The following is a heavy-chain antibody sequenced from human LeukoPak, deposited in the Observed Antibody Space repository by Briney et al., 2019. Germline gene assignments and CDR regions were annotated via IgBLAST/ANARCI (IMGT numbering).Heavy chain of an antibody. V-gene: IGHV3-11*01. CDR2: ISSSGSTI. CDR3: ARPPTTVVTPDAFDI. D-gene: IGHD4-23*01. Sequence: GGPLRLSCAASGFTFSDYYMSWIRQAPGKGLEWVSYISSSGSTIYYADSVKGRFTISRDNAKNSLYLQMNSLRAEDTAVYYCARPPTTVVTPDAFDIWGQGTMVTVSS. J-gene: IGHJ3*02. CDR1: GFTFSDYY.